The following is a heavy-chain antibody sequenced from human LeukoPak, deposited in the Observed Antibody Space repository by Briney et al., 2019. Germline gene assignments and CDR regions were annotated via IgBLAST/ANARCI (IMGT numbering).Heavy chain of an antibody. V-gene: IGHV4-39*07. Sequence: PSETLSLTCTVSGGSISSSSYYWGWIRQPPGKGLEWIGSIYYSGSTYYNPSLKSRVTISVDTSKNQFSLKLSSVTAADTAVYYCAKDQDRDHTMIVVVITTTFDYWGQGTLVTVSS. CDR3: AKDQDRDHTMIVVVITTTFDY. D-gene: IGHD3-22*01. CDR2: IYYSGST. J-gene: IGHJ4*02. CDR1: GGSISSSSYY.